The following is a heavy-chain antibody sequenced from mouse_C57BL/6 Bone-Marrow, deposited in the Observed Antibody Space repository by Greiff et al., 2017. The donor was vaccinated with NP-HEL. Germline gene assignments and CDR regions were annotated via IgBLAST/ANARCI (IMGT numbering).Heavy chain of an antibody. CDR2: IYPRSGNT. CDR1: GYTFTSYG. J-gene: IGHJ3*01. CDR3: AREEAY. Sequence: VMLVESGAELARPGASVKLSCKASGYTFTSYGISWVKQRTGQGLEWIGEIYPRSGNTYYNEKFKGKATLTADKSSSTAYMELRSLTSEDSAVYFCAREEAYWGQGTLVTVSA. V-gene: IGHV1-81*01.